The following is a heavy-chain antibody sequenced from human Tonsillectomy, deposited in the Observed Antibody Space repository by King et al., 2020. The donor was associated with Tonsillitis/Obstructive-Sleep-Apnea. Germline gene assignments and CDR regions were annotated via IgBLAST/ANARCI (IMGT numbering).Heavy chain of an antibody. CDR3: TTAYCTSTSCSQDY. Sequence: DEQLVQSGGGLIQPGGSLRLSCAASGFTVGSNYMSWVRQAPGKGLEWVSVIYSGGSTYYADPVKGRFTISRDNSKNTLYLQMNSLRAEDTAVYYFTTAYCTSTSCSQDYWGQGTLVTVSS. D-gene: IGHD2-2*01. V-gene: IGHV3-53*01. CDR2: IYSGGST. CDR1: GFTVGSNY. J-gene: IGHJ4*02.